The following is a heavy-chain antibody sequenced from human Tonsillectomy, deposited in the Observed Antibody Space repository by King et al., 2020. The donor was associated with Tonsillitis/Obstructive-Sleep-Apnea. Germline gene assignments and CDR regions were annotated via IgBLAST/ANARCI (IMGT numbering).Heavy chain of an antibody. Sequence: QLQESGPGLVKPSETLSLTCTVSGGSINSSSYYWGWVRQPPGKGLEWIGSIYYTGTTSYNPSLKSRVTIYVDTSKKQFSLKLSSVTAADTAVYYCARHLCFYDTSGYSQFDPWGQGTLVTVSA. CDR1: GGSINSSSYY. D-gene: IGHD3-22*01. CDR3: ARHLCFYDTSGYSQFDP. CDR2: IYYTGTT. J-gene: IGHJ5*02. V-gene: IGHV4-39*01.